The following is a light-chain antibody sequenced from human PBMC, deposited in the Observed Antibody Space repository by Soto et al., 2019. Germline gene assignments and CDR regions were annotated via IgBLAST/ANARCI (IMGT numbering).Light chain of an antibody. CDR3: QHVYSMPIS. Sequence: DIQMTQSPSSLSASVLERFNITCRASQSIGTYLNWYHQRPGQAPRLLMYSASTLQSGVPSRFRGSGSGTDFTLTISSLQPEDFATYYCQHVYSMPISFGPGTKVDIK. CDR2: SAS. CDR1: QSIGTY. V-gene: IGKV1-39*01. J-gene: IGKJ3*01.